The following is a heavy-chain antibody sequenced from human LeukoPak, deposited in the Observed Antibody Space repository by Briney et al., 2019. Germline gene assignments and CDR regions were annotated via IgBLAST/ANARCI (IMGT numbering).Heavy chain of an antibody. V-gene: IGHV1-18*01. Sequence: ASVKVSCKASGYTFTSYGISWVRQAPGQGLEWMGWISAYNGNTNYAQKLQGRVTMTTDTSTSTAYMELRSLRSDDTAVYCCARDDSSGYYYVLPFDYWGQGTLVTVSS. D-gene: IGHD3-22*01. J-gene: IGHJ4*02. CDR3: ARDDSSGYYYVLPFDY. CDR2: ISAYNGNT. CDR1: GYTFTSYG.